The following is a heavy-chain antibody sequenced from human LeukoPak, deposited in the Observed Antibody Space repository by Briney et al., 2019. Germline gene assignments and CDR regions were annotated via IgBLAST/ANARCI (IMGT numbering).Heavy chain of an antibody. CDR3: ARSVVTLYWYFDL. D-gene: IGHD4-23*01. V-gene: IGHV4-59*02. CDR1: SGSVSGYY. Sequence: KSSETLSLTCTVSSGSVSGYYYNWIRQPPGKGLEWIGYIYYSGSTNYNPSLKSRVTISLDTSKNQFSLKLSSVTTADTAVYYCARSVVTLYWYFDLWGRGTLVTVSS. J-gene: IGHJ2*01. CDR2: IYYSGST.